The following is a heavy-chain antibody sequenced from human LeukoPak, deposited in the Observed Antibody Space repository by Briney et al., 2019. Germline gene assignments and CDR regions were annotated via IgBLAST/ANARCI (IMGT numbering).Heavy chain of an antibody. V-gene: IGHV4-39*02. J-gene: IGHJ4*02. D-gene: IGHD3-9*01. CDR1: GGSISSSSYY. CDR3: ARDADILTGYFDY. CDR2: IYYSGST. Sequence: SETLSLTCTVSGGSISSSSYYWGWIRQPPGKGLEWIGSIYYSGSTYYNPSLKSRVTISVDTSKNQFSLKLSSVTAADTAVYYCARDADILTGYFDYWGQGTLVTVSS.